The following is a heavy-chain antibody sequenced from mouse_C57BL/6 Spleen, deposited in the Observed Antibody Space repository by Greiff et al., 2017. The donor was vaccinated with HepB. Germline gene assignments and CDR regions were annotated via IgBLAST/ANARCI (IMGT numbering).Heavy chain of an antibody. CDR1: GYTFTSYW. J-gene: IGHJ2*01. CDR3: ARSERDLSSSGLYYFDY. V-gene: IGHV1-72*01. CDR2: IDPNSGGT. Sequence: VQLQQSGAELVKPGASVKLSCKASGYTFTSYWMHWVKQRPGRGLEWIGRIDPNSGGTKYNEKFKSKATLTVDKPSSTAYMQLSSLTSADSAVYYCARSERDLSSSGLYYFDYWGQGTTLTVSS. D-gene: IGHD3-2*02.